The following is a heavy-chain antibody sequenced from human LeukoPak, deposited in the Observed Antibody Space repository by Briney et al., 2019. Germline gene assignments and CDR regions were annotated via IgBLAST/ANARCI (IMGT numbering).Heavy chain of an antibody. D-gene: IGHD2/OR15-2a*01. CDR2: IYYSGST. CDR1: GGSISSYY. Sequence: PSETLSLTCTVSGGSISSYYWSWIRQPPGKGLEWIGYIYYSGSTNYNPSLKSRVTISVDTSKNQFSLKLNSVTAADTAVYYCASARTYLYYFDYWGQGTLVTVSS. V-gene: IGHV4-59*01. CDR3: ASARTYLYYFDY. J-gene: IGHJ4*02.